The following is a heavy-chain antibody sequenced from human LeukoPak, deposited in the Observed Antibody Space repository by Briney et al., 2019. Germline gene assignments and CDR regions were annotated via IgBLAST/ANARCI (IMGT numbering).Heavy chain of an antibody. D-gene: IGHD6-6*01. J-gene: IGHJ5*02. CDR3: ARQVSSSGWFDH. Sequence: GESLKISCKASGYSFTSYWIGWVRQMPGKGLEWMGIIYPDDSDTRYSPSFQGQVTISADKSISTAYMQWSSLKASDTAMYYCARQVSSSGWFDHWGQGPLVTVSS. CDR1: GYSFTSYW. CDR2: IYPDDSDT. V-gene: IGHV5-51*01.